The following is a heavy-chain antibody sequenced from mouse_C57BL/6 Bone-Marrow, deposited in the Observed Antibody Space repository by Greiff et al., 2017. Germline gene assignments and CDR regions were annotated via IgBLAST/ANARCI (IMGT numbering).Heavy chain of an antibody. D-gene: IGHD4-1*02. V-gene: IGHV1-64*01. J-gene: IGHJ4*01. CDR3: ARPSTGTGAMDY. CDR1: GYTFTSYW. CDR2: IHPNSGST. Sequence: QVQLKQPGAELVKPGASVKLSCKASGYTFTSYWMHWVKQRPGQGLEWIGMIHPNSGSTNYNEKFKSKATLTVDKSSSTAYMQLSSLTSEDSAVYYCARPSTGTGAMDYWGQGTSVTVSS.